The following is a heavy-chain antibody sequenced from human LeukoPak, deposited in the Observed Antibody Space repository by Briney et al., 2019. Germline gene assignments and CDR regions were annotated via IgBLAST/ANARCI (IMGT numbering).Heavy chain of an antibody. J-gene: IGHJ2*01. CDR1: GGSISSGGHY. V-gene: IGHV4-31*03. Sequence: SQTLSLTCTVSGGSISSGGHYWSWIRQHPGKGLEWIGYIYYSGSSYYNPSLKSRVSISVDTSKNQFSLKLSSVTAADTAVYYCARAYGSYWYFDLWGRGTLVSVSS. CDR3: ARAYGSYWYFDL. CDR2: IYYSGSS. D-gene: IGHD1-26*01.